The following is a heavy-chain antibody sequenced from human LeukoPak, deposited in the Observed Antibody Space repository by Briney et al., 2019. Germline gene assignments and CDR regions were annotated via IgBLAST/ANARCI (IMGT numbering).Heavy chain of an antibody. Sequence: SETLSLTCAVYGGSFSGYYWSWIRQPPGKGLEWIGEIYHSGSTNYNPSLKSRVTISVDTTKNQFSLKLSSVTAADTAVYYCARRGGGWLQFPFDYWGQGTLVTVSS. V-gene: IGHV4-34*01. J-gene: IGHJ4*02. D-gene: IGHD5-24*01. CDR2: IYHSGST. CDR1: GGSFSGYY. CDR3: ARRGGGWLQFPFDY.